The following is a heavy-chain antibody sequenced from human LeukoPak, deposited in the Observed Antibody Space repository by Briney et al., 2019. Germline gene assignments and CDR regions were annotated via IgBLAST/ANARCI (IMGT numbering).Heavy chain of an antibody. CDR3: ARTRAGIQAGFDY. J-gene: IGHJ4*02. CDR2: ISSFSRYI. CDR1: GFTFSSYS. Sequence: GGSLRLSCAASGFTFSSYSMDWVRQAPGKGLEWVSSISSFSRYIYYADSVKGRFTISRDNARNSLYLQMNSLRVEDTAVYYCARTRAGIQAGFDYWGQGTLVTVSS. D-gene: IGHD1-1*01. V-gene: IGHV3-21*01.